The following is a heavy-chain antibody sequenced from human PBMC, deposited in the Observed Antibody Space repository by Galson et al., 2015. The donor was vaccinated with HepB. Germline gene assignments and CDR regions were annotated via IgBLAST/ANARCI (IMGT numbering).Heavy chain of an antibody. Sequence: LSLTCSVSGVSIRNNRYYWGWIRQSPGKGLEWLGNIYYTENTYYNPSLNGRLTVSQDKSKNHFSLNLRSVTAADTAVYYCARAADDSRTYLWSDWGQGTRVIVSS. V-gene: IGHV4-39*02. CDR1: GVSIRNNRYY. J-gene: IGHJ4*02. CDR2: IYYTENT. D-gene: IGHD2-21*01. CDR3: ARAADDSRTYLWSD.